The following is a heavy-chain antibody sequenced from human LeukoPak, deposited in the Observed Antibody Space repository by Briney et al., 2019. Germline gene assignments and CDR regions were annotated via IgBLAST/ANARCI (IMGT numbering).Heavy chain of an antibody. J-gene: IGHJ4*02. CDR2: ISPIFGTA. V-gene: IGHV1-69*05. Sequence: SVKVSCKASGGTFSSYAISWVRQAPGQGLEWLGRISPIFGTANYAQKFQGRVTITTDESTSTAYMELSSLRSEDTAVYYCARATTLYYDSSGYYYGYWGQGTLVTVSS. CDR1: GGTFSSYA. D-gene: IGHD3-22*01. CDR3: ARATTLYYDSSGYYYGY.